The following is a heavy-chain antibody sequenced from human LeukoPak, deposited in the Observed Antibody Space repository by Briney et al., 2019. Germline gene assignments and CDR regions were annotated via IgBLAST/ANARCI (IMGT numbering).Heavy chain of an antibody. J-gene: IGHJ4*02. CDR3: ARARDYGDYTFGY. CDR1: GGSISSGDYY. V-gene: IGHV4-30-4*01. CDR2: IYYSGST. D-gene: IGHD4-17*01. Sequence: PSETLSLTCTVSGGSISSGDYYWSWIRQPPGKGLEWIGYIYYSGSTYYNPSLKSRVTISVDTSKNQFSLKLSSVTAADTAVYYCARARDYGDYTFGYWGQGTLVTVSS.